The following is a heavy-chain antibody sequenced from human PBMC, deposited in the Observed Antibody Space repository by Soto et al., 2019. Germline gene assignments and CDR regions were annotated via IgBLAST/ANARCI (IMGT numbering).Heavy chain of an antibody. CDR2: IKEDGSEK. V-gene: IGHV3-7*04. CDR1: GFTLSTYL. J-gene: IGHJ3*02. CDR3: AKDKGFYDSTGYYDAFDI. Sequence: GGSLRLSCAASGFTLSTYLMTWVRQAPGKGLEWVASIKEDGSEKFYVDSVKGRFTISSDNAKNSLYLQMNSLRAEDTAMYYCAKDKGFYDSTGYYDAFDIWGQGTMVTVSS. D-gene: IGHD3-22*01.